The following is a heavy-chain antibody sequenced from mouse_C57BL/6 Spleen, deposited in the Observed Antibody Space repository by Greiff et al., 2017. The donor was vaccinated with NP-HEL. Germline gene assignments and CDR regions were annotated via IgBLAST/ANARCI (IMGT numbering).Heavy chain of an antibody. D-gene: IGHD4-1*01. V-gene: IGHV1-55*01. J-gene: IGHJ4*01. Sequence: VQLQQPGAELVKPGASVKMSCKASGYTFTSYWITWVKQRPGQGLEWIGDIYPGSGSTNYNEKFKSKATLTVDTASSTAYMQLSSLTSEDSAVYYCALNWYGEDYAMDYWGQGTSVTVSS. CDR2: IYPGSGST. CDR1: GYTFTSYW. CDR3: ALNWYGEDYAMDY.